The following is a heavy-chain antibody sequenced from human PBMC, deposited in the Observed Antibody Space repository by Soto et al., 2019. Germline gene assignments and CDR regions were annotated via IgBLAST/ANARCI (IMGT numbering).Heavy chain of an antibody. J-gene: IGHJ5*02. Sequence: SETLSLTCTVSGGSISSSSYYWGWIRQPPGKGLEWIGSIYYSGSTYYNPSLKSRVTISVDTSKNQFSLKLSSVTAADTAVYYCAREEQLDRNWFDPWGQGTLVTVSS. CDR2: IYYSGST. D-gene: IGHD6-6*01. V-gene: IGHV4-39*02. CDR3: AREEQLDRNWFDP. CDR1: GGSISSSSYY.